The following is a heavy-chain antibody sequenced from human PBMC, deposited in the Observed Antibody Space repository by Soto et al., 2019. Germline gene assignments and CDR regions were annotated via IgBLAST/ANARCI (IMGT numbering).Heavy chain of an antibody. V-gene: IGHV4-31*03. J-gene: IGHJ4*02. CDR2: IYYSGST. D-gene: IGHD5-18*01. Sequence: SETLSLTCTVSGGSISSGGYYWSWIRQHPGKGLEWIGYIYYSGSTYYNPSLKSRVTISVDTSKNQFSLKPSSVTAADTAVYYCARVYTAMVPYYFDYWGQGTLVTVSS. CDR3: ARVYTAMVPYYFDY. CDR1: GGSISSGGYY.